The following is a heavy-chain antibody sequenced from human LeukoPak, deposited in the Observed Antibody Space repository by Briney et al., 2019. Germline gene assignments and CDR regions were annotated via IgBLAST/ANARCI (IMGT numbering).Heavy chain of an antibody. Sequence: ASVKVSCKASGYTFTSYGVSWVRQAPGQGLEWMGWISAYNGNTNYAQKLQGRVTMTTDTSTSTAYMELRSLRSDDTAVYYCARVLYYDYVWGSCDYWGQGTLVTVSS. D-gene: IGHD3-16*01. V-gene: IGHV1-18*01. CDR3: ARVLYYDYVWGSCDY. CDR2: ISAYNGNT. J-gene: IGHJ4*02. CDR1: GYTFTSYG.